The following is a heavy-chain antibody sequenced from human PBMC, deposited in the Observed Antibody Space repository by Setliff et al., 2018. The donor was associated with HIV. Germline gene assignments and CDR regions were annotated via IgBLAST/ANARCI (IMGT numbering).Heavy chain of an antibody. Sequence: ASVKVSCKTSGYTFNSYAISWVRQAPGQGLEWMGWISAYNGNRNYAKKFQGRVTVTKDSSTSIAYMELRNLRSDDTAVYYCASHPPWLDRAEYFQHWGQGTLGTAPQ. D-gene: IGHD6-19*01. V-gene: IGHV1-18*01. CDR2: ISAYNGNR. CDR1: GYTFNSYA. J-gene: IGHJ1*01. CDR3: ASHPPWLDRAEYFQH.